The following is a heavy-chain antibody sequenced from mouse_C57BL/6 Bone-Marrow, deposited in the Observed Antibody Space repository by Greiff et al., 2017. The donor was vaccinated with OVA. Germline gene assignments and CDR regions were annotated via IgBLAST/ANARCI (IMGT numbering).Heavy chain of an antibody. J-gene: IGHJ4*01. Sequence: QVQLQQSGAELVRPGTSVKVCCTASLYSFTNYLIEWVKQRPGQGLEWIGVINPGSGGTNYNEKFKGKATLTADKSSSTAYMQLSSLTSEDSAVYFCARWAYYDYAMDYWGQGTSVTVSS. CDR1: LYSFTNYL. D-gene: IGHD1-1*01. CDR2: INPGSGGT. V-gene: IGHV1-54*01. CDR3: ARWAYYDYAMDY.